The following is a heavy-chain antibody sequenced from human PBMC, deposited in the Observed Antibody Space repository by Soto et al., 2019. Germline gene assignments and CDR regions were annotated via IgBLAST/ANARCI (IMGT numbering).Heavy chain of an antibody. V-gene: IGHV3-23*01. D-gene: IGHD6-19*01. CDR3: SKGVAAEGWYYVDY. J-gene: IGHJ4*02. Sequence: EVPLLESGGGLVQPGGSLRLSCAASGFTFSSYAMSWVRQAPGKGLEWVSAISGSGGSTYYADSVKGRFTISRDNSKNTLYLQMNSLRAEDTAVYYCSKGVAAEGWYYVDYLGQGTLVTVSS. CDR2: ISGSGGST. CDR1: GFTFSSYA.